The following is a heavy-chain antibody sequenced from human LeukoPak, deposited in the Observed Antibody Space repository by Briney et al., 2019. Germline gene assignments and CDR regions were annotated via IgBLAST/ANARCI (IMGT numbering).Heavy chain of an antibody. J-gene: IGHJ4*02. CDR3: ARDSRIRGFDY. CDR2: ISAYNGKT. D-gene: IGHD6-13*01. V-gene: IGHV1-18*01. Sequence: AAVKVSCKSSGYTFTSYGISWVRQAPGQGLEWVGWISAYNGKTNYAQKLQGRVTMTTDTSTSTAYMELRSLRSDDTAVYYCARDSRIRGFDYWGQGTLVTVSS. CDR1: GYTFTSYG.